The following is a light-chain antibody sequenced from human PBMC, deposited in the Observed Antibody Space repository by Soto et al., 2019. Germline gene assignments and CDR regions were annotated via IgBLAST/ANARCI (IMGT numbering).Light chain of an antibody. Sequence: TQLTQSPSSISASAVDRGTITFRASQAVNSWLAWFQQKPGMAPKLVIYDVSSLQSGVPSRFSGSGSGTEFTLTISSLQPEDFATYYCQQSNNHPISFGQGTRLEIK. CDR1: QAVNSW. CDR3: QQSNNHPIS. CDR2: DVS. V-gene: IGKV1-12*01. J-gene: IGKJ5*01.